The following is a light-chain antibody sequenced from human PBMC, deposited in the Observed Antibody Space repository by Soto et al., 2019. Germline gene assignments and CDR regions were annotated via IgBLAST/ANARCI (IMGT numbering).Light chain of an antibody. CDR2: EVS. Sequence: QSVLTQPPSVSGSPGQSVTISCSGTSSDVGSYNRASWYQQPPGTAPKLMIYEVSNRPSGVPDRFSGSKSGNTASLTISGLQAEDEADYYCSSFTSSSTYVFGTGTKLTVL. CDR1: SSDVGSYNR. CDR3: SSFTSSSTYV. J-gene: IGLJ1*01. V-gene: IGLV2-18*02.